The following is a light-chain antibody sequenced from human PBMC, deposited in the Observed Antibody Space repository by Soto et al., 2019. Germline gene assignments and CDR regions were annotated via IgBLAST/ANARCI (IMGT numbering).Light chain of an antibody. V-gene: IGKV1-5*03. CDR3: QQYNNYPLT. Sequence: DIQMTQSPSTLSASVGDRVTITCRASQSINSWLAWYQQKPGKAPKLLIYKASSLASGVPFRFSGSGSGTEFTLTISDLQPDDFATYSCQQYNNYPLTFGGGTKVEIK. CDR1: QSINSW. J-gene: IGKJ4*01. CDR2: KAS.